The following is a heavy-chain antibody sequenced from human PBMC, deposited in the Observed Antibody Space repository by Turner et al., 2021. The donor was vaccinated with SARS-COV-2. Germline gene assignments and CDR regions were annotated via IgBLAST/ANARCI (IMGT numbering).Heavy chain of an antibody. D-gene: IGHD3-10*01. CDR3: ARDRRVWFGELLYGLDV. J-gene: IGHJ6*02. Sequence: EVQLVESGGGLIQPGGSLRLSCFASGFTVSRNYMSWVRPAPGKGLEWVSVIYSGGSTYYADSVKGRFTISRDNSKNTLYLQMNSLRAEDTAVYYCARDRRVWFGELLYGLDVWGQGTTVTVSS. V-gene: IGHV3-53*01. CDR2: IYSGGST. CDR1: GFTVSRNY.